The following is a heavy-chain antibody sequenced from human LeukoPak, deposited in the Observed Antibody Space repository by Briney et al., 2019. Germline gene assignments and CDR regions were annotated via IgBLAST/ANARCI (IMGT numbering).Heavy chain of an antibody. CDR1: GGSISSYY. J-gene: IGHJ4*02. V-gene: IGHV4-59*01. CDR3: ARARMTAYYDSSGYYD. D-gene: IGHD3-22*01. Sequence: SETLSLTCTVSGGSISSYYWSWIRQPPGKGLEWIGYIYCSGSTNYNPSLKSRVTISVDTSKNQFSLKLSSVTAADTAVYYCARARMTAYYDSSGYYDWGQGTLVTVSS. CDR2: IYCSGST.